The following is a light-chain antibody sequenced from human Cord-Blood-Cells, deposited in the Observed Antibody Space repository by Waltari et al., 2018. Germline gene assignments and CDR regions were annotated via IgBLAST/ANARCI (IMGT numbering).Light chain of an antibody. J-gene: IGLJ3*02. V-gene: IGLV2-14*01. CDR1: STDVGGLNY. CDR3: SSYTSSSTLGV. CDR2: EVS. Sequence: QSALTQPASVSGSPRQSITISYPGTSTDVGGLNYVSRYQQHPGKAPKLMIYEVSNRPSGVSNRFSGSKSGNTASLTISGLQAEDEADYYCSSYTSSSTLGVFGGGTKLTVL.